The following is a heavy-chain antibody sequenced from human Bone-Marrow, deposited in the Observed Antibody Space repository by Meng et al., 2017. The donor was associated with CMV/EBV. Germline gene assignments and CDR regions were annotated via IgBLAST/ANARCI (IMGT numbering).Heavy chain of an antibody. CDR3: ARDVGITSIYGGNSGTFVY. CDR2: IYHSGSS. J-gene: IGHJ4*02. V-gene: IGHV4-38-2*02. CDR1: GYSISSGYY. D-gene: IGHD4-23*01. Sequence: GSLRLSCTVSGYSISSGYYWGWIRQPPGKGLEWIGSIYHSGSSYYNPSLKSRVTISVDTSKDQFSLKLSSVTAADTAVYYCARDVGITSIYGGNSGTFVYWGQGTLVTVSS.